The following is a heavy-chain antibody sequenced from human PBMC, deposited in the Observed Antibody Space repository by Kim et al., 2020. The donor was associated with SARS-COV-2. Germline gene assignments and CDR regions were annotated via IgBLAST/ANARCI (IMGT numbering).Heavy chain of an antibody. D-gene: IGHD1-26*01. CDR3: AKDGSEWELLDSGWFDP. CDR2: ISYDGSNK. Sequence: GGSLRLSCAASGFTFSSYGMHWVRQAPGKGLEWVAVISYDGSNKYYADSVKGRFTISRDNSKNTLYLQMNSLRAEDTAVYYCAKDGSEWELLDSGWFDPWGQGTLVTVSS. V-gene: IGHV3-30*18. J-gene: IGHJ5*02. CDR1: GFTFSSYG.